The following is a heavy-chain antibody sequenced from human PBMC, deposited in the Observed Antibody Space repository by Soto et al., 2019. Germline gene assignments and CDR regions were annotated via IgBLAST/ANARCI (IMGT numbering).Heavy chain of an antibody. J-gene: IGHJ4*02. V-gene: IGHV3-30*18. Sequence: GGSLRLSCAASGFTFSSYGMHWVRQAPGKGLEWVAVISYDGSDKYYADSVKGRFTISRDNSKNTLYLQMNSLRAEDTALYYCAKDAMNVVVPAPTDYWGQGTLVTVSS. CDR1: GFTFSSYG. CDR3: AKDAMNVVVPAPTDY. CDR2: ISYDGSDK. D-gene: IGHD2-2*01.